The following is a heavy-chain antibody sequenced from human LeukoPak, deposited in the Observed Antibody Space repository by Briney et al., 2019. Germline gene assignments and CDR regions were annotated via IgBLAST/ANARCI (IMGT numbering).Heavy chain of an antibody. CDR3: VKGTAGSWNKFDY. CDR1: GFTFSSYA. CDR2: ISSNGGSA. D-gene: IGHD6-13*01. J-gene: IGHJ4*02. V-gene: IGHV3-64D*06. Sequence: PGGSLRLSCSASGFTFSSYAMHWVRQAPGKGLEYVSAISSNGGSAYYADSVKGRFTISRDNSKNTLYLQMSSLRAEDTAVYYCVKGTAGSWNKFDYWGQGTLVTVSS.